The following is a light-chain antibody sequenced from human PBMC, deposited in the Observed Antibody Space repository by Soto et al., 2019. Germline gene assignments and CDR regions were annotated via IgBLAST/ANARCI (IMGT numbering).Light chain of an antibody. V-gene: IGKV1-9*01. Sequence: IQLTQSPSSLSASVGDRVTITCRASQDIASYLAWYQQEPGKAPTLLIYAASTLQSGVPSRFSGSGSGTDFTLTISSLQPEAFATYYCQQLNSYPLTFRGGTKVEIK. CDR1: QDIASY. CDR3: QQLNSYPLT. CDR2: AAS. J-gene: IGKJ4*01.